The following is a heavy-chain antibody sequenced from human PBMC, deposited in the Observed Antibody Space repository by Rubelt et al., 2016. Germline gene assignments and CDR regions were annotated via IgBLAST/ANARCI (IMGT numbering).Heavy chain of an antibody. CDR1: GGSISSSSYY. V-gene: IGHV4-61*01. D-gene: IGHD3-22*01. CDR2: IYYSGSS. CDR3: ASREIDSSGYYDY. Sequence: QLQLQESGPGLVKPSETLSLTCTVSGGSISSSSYYWSWIRQPPGKGLEWIGYIYYSGSSNYNPSLKSRVTISVDTSKTQFSLKLSSVTAADTAVYYCASREIDSSGYYDYWGQGTLVTVSS. J-gene: IGHJ4*02.